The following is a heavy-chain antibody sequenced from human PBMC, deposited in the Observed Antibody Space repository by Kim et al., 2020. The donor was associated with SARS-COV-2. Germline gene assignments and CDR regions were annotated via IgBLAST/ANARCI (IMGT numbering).Heavy chain of an antibody. Sequence: YSTSLKTRLTISKDTSKNQVVLTMTNMDPVDTATYYCARVPRGPPGYFDYWGQGTLVTVSS. CDR3: ARVPRGPPGYFDY. V-gene: IGHV2-70*01. D-gene: IGHD3-10*01. J-gene: IGHJ4*02.